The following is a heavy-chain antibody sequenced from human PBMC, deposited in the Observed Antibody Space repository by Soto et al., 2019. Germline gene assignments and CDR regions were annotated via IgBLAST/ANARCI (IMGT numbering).Heavy chain of an antibody. V-gene: IGHV3-21*01. CDR2: ISSSSAYI. CDR3: AIGAVAGAGIPTYYFDY. J-gene: IGHJ4*02. CDR1: GFTFSSYT. D-gene: IGHD6-13*01. Sequence: EVQLVESGGGLVKPGGSLRLSCAASGFTFSSYTMSWVRQAPGKGLEWVSSISSSSAYIYFADSLKGRFTISRDNAKNSLYLQVNSLRAEDTAVYYCAIGAVAGAGIPTYYFDYWGQGTLVTVSS.